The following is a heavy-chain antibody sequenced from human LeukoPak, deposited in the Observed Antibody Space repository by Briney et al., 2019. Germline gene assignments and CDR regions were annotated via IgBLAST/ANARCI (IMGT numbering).Heavy chain of an antibody. CDR1: GFTFSSYA. Sequence: PGGSLRLSCAASGFTFSSYAMSWVRQAPGKGLEWVSAISGSGGSTYYADSVKGRFTISRDNSKNTLYLQMNSLRAEDTAVYYCAKELAPLRFIAAAGPPTRVDYWGQGTLVTVSS. D-gene: IGHD6-13*01. V-gene: IGHV3-23*01. J-gene: IGHJ4*02. CDR3: AKELAPLRFIAAAGPPTRVDY. CDR2: ISGSGGST.